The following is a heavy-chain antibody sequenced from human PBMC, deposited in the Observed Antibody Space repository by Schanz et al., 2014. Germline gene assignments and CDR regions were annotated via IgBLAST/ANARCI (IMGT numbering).Heavy chain of an antibody. CDR1: GFTLSSYW. CDR3: AKDSTHIDIVLVPTAIDY. Sequence: VKLVESGGGAVRPGGSLRLSCAASGFTLSSYWMHWVRQAPGKGLEWVAVISYDGSNKYYADSVKGRFTISRDNSKNTLYLQMNTLRAEDTAVYYCAKDSTHIDIVLVPTAIDYWGQGTLVTVSS. J-gene: IGHJ4*02. D-gene: IGHD2-2*01. V-gene: IGHV3-30-3*02. CDR2: ISYDGSNK.